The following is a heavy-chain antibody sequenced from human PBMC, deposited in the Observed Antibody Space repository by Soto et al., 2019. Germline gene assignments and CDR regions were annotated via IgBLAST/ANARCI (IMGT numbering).Heavy chain of an antibody. CDR2: IIPIFGTA. D-gene: IGHD3-9*01. CDR3: ARRYYDILTGYQPLGYYYYGMDV. CDR1: GGTFSSYA. V-gene: IGHV1-69*13. J-gene: IGHJ6*02. Sequence: SVKVSCNASGGTFSSYAISWVLQAPGQGLEWMGGIIPIFGTANYAQKFQGRVTITADESTSTADMELSSLRSEDTAVYYCARRYYDILTGYQPLGYYYYGMDVWGQGTTVTVSS.